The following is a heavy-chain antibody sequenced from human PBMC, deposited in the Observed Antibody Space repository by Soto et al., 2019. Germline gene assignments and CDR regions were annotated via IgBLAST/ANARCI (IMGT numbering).Heavy chain of an antibody. Sequence: AASVKISSKVSGYRFATYGLNWVRQAPGQGLEWVGWFNPDNQNTNYAQKFQDRVSLTTDSSTNTAYMELRDLRSDDTAVYYCARVSFFDPFDYWREGSLVTVPS. CDR1: GYRFATYG. J-gene: IGHJ4*02. CDR3: ARVSFFDPFDY. D-gene: IGHD3-9*01. CDR2: FNPDNQNT. V-gene: IGHV1-18*01.